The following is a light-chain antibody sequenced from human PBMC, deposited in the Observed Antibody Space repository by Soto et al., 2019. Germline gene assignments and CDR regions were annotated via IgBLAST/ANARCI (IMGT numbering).Light chain of an antibody. Sequence: IVLTHSPVTLSFSPGEIATLSFRASQSVRTYLAWYQVKPGQAPRLLIYDASRRASGVPARFSGSGSGTDFTLTISRLEPEDFAVYYCQQYGSSGTFGQGTKVDI. CDR1: QSVRTY. J-gene: IGKJ1*01. CDR3: QQYGSSGT. V-gene: IGKV3-20*01. CDR2: DAS.